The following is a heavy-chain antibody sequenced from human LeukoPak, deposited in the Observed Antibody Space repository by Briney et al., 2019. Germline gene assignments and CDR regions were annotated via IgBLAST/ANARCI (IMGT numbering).Heavy chain of an antibody. J-gene: IGHJ4*02. CDR1: GGSISSYY. CDR2: IYYSGST. D-gene: IGHD5-24*01. Sequence: SETLSLTCTVSGGSISSYYWSWIRQPPGKGLEWIGYIYYSGSTNYNPSLKSRVTISVDTSKNQFSLKLGSVTAADTAVYYCAEYIRRSGTYNFDFWGQGTLVTVSS. V-gene: IGHV4-59*01. CDR3: AEYIRRSGTYNFDF.